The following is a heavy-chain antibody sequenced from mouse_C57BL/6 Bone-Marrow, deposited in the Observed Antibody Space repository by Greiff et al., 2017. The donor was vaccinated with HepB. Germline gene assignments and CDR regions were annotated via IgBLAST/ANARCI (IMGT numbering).Heavy chain of an antibody. Sequence: VQLQQPGAELVKPGASVTVSCKASGYTFTSYWMHWVKQRPGRGLEWIGRIHPSDSDTNYNQKFKGKATLTVDKSSSTAYMQLSSLTSEDSAVYYCAKGDGDYDGYHDYWGQGTTLAVSS. J-gene: IGHJ2*01. CDR2: IHPSDSDT. CDR3: AKGDGDYDGYHDY. V-gene: IGHV1-74*01. D-gene: IGHD2-13*01. CDR1: GYTFTSYW.